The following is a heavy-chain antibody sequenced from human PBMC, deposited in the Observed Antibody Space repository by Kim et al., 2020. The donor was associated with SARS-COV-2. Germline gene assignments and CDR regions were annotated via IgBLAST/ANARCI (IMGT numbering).Heavy chain of an antibody. Sequence: SGPTLVKPTQTLTLTCTFSGFSLSTSGVGVGWIRQPPGKALEWLALIYWDDDKRYSPSLKSRLTITKDTSKNQVVLTMTNMDPVDTATYYCAHVLWFGELLFGGFDYWGQGTLVTVSS. CDR1: GFSLSTSGVG. CDR2: IYWDDDK. CDR3: AHVLWFGELLFGGFDY. J-gene: IGHJ4*02. V-gene: IGHV2-5*02. D-gene: IGHD3-10*01.